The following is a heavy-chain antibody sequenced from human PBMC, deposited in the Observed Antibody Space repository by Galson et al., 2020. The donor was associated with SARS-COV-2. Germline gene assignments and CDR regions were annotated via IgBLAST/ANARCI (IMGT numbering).Heavy chain of an antibody. J-gene: IGHJ4*02. Sequence: GESLKISCKASGYLFTRYGMTWVRQAPGQGLEWMGWISAFNGNTNYAQKLQDRVTLTTDTSTTTAYMELRSLRSDDTAVYYCAREYGSGSYVGIDFWGQGTQVNVSS. D-gene: IGHD3-10*01. V-gene: IGHV1-18*04. CDR3: AREYGSGSYVGIDF. CDR1: GYLFTRYG. CDR2: ISAFNGNT.